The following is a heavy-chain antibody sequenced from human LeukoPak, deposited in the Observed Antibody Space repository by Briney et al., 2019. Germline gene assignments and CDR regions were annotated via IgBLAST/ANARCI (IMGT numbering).Heavy chain of an antibody. CDR1: GFTFSSYA. V-gene: IGHV3-23*01. J-gene: IGHJ4*02. Sequence: GGSLRLSCAASGFTFSSYAMSWVRQAPGKGLEWVSAISGSGGSTYYADSVKGRFTISRDNSKNTLYLQMNSLRAEDTAVYYCAKDPPLRWYSSGWYYSDYWGQGTLVTVSS. CDR3: AKDPPLRWYSSGWYYSDY. CDR2: ISGSGGST. D-gene: IGHD6-19*01.